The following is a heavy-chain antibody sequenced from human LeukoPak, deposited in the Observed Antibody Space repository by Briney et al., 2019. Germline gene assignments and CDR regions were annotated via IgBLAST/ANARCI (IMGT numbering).Heavy chain of an antibody. Sequence: SETLSLTCTVSGGSISSYYWSWIRQPPGKGLEWIGYIYYSGSTNYNPSLKSRVTISVDTSKNQFSLKLSSVTAADTAVYYCARASPGFSRIPYYYYDYYMDVWGKGTTVTVSS. CDR3: ARASPGFSRIPYYYYDYYMDV. CDR1: GGSISSYY. J-gene: IGHJ6*03. CDR2: IYYSGST. V-gene: IGHV4-59*01. D-gene: IGHD2-15*01.